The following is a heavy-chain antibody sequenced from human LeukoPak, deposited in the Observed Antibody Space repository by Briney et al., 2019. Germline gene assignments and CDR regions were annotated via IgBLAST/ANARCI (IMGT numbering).Heavy chain of an antibody. D-gene: IGHD2-15*01. CDR1: GFTFDEYG. Sequence: GGSLRLSCAASGFTFDEYGMSWVRQAPGKGLEWVSGINWNGGSTGCADSVKGRFTISRDKAKNSLYMQMNSLRGEDTALYYCASRRRWSFDYWGQGTLVTVSS. CDR3: ASRRRWSFDY. CDR2: INWNGGST. J-gene: IGHJ4*02. V-gene: IGHV3-20*04.